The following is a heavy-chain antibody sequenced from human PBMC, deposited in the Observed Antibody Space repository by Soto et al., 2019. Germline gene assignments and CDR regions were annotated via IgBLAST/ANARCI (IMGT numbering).Heavy chain of an antibody. Sequence: SVKVSCKASGGSFSGYAISWVRQAPGQGLEWMGGIIPIFGSINYAQKFQGRVTLTADKSTSTGYMELSGLRSEDTAVYYCATSLVGPTTLDAFDIWGQGTMVTVSS. CDR3: ATSLVGPTTLDAFDI. CDR1: GGSFSGYA. D-gene: IGHD1-26*01. J-gene: IGHJ3*02. V-gene: IGHV1-69*06. CDR2: IIPIFGSI.